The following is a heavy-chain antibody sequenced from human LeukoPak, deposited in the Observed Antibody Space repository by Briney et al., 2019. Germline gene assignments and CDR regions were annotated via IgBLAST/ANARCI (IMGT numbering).Heavy chain of an antibody. J-gene: IGHJ4*02. CDR2: INPGDSDT. D-gene: IGHD6-19*01. CDR1: GYSFTSYW. V-gene: IGHV5-51*01. Sequence: GESLNISCKGSGYSFTSYWIGWVRQMPGKGLDWLGIINPGDSDTRYSPSFQGQVTISADKSISTANLQWSSLKASDTAMYYCARRIGSGWYDYWGQGTLVTVSS. CDR3: ARRIGSGWYDY.